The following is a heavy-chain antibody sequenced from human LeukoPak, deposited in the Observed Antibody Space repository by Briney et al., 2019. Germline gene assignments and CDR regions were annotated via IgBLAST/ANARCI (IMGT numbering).Heavy chain of an antibody. CDR1: GFTFSSYS. CDR2: ISSSSSYI. D-gene: IGHD6-13*01. V-gene: IGHV3-21*01. J-gene: IGHJ4*02. CDR3: ARVGSSSSTVFDY. Sequence: GGSLRLSCAASGFTFSSYSMNWVRQAPGKGLEWVSSISSSSSYIYYADSVKGRFTISRDNAKNSLYLQMNSLRAEDTAVYYCARVGSSSSTVFDYWGQGTLVTVSS.